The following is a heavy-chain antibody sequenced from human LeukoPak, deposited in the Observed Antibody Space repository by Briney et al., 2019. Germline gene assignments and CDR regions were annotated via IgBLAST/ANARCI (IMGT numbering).Heavy chain of an antibody. J-gene: IGHJ4*02. Sequence: GASVKVSCKASGYTFTSYYMHWVRQAPGQGLERVGIINPSGGSTSYAQKFQGRVTMTRDTSTSTVYMELSSLRSEDTAVYYCARDRSVDTALDYWGQGTLVTVSS. CDR3: ARDRSVDTALDY. CDR1: GYTFTSYY. V-gene: IGHV1-46*01. D-gene: IGHD5-18*01. CDR2: INPSGGST.